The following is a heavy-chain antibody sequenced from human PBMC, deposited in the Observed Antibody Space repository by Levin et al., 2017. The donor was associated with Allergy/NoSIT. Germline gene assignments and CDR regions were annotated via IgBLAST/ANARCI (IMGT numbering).Heavy chain of an antibody. V-gene: IGHV7-4-1*01. D-gene: IGHD3-3*01. CDR1: GYTFTAYG. Sequence: GESLKISCKASGYTFTAYGINWVRQAPGQGLEWMGWINTNTGNPTYAQGFTGRFVFSLDTSVSTAYLEIYSLKAEDTAVYYCARDRWSPTTWGQGTLVTVSS. CDR3: ARDRWSPTT. J-gene: IGHJ5*02. CDR2: INTNTGNP.